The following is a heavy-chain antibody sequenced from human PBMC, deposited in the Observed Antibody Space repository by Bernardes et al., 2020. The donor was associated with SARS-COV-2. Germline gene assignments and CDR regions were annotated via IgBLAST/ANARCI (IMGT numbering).Heavy chain of an antibody. Sequence: SETLSLTCAVYGGSFSGYYWSWIRQPPGKGLEWIGEINHSGSTNYNPSLKSRVTISVDTSKNQFSLKLSSVTAADTAVYYCARGPSRWFGELLKSPGLEYWGQGTLVTVPS. J-gene: IGHJ4*02. CDR1: GGSFSGYY. D-gene: IGHD3-10*01. V-gene: IGHV4-34*01. CDR3: ARGPSRWFGELLKSPGLEY. CDR2: INHSGST.